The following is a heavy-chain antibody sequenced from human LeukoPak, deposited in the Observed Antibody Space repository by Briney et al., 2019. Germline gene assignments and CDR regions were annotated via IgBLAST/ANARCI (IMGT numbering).Heavy chain of an antibody. D-gene: IGHD6-19*01. CDR2: LYHSGNT. Sequence: SETLSLTCIVSGGSISSSNYDWGWVRQPPGKGLEWIGNLYHSGNTYYNPSLRSRFTISVDTAKNQFSLKLSSVTAADTAVYYCARGIAVAGMYYFDYWGQGTLVTVSS. CDR3: ARGIAVAGMYYFDY. V-gene: IGHV4-39*07. J-gene: IGHJ4*02. CDR1: GGSISSSNYD.